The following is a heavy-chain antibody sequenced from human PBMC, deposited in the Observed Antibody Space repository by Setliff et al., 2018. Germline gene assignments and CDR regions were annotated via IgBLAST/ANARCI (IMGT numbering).Heavy chain of an antibody. D-gene: IGHD1-20*01. J-gene: IGHJ4*02. CDR3: ARGRNIKLRLLDS. CDR1: GGTFSYDY. Sequence: SETLSLTCAASGGTFSYDYWTWIRQPPGKGLEWIGEINHSGSTSYNPSLESRVTISTDTSKNQFSLNLSYVTAADTGLYYCARGRNIKLRLLDSWGQGKLVTVSS. CDR2: INHSGST. V-gene: IGHV4-34*01.